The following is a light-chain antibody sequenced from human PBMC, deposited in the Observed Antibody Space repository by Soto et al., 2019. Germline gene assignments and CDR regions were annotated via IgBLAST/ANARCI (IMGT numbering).Light chain of an antibody. J-gene: IGKJ1*01. Sequence: EIVLTQSPGTLSLSPGERATLSCRASQRVSSSYLAWYQQKPGQAPRLLIYGASSRATGIPDRFSGSGSGTDFTLTISRLDPEDFAVYYCQQYGSSRTFDQGTKVEIK. CDR3: QQYGSSRT. V-gene: IGKV3-20*01. CDR1: QRVSSSY. CDR2: GAS.